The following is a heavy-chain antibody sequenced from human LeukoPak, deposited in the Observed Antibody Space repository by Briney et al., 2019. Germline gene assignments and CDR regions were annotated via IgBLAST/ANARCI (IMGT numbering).Heavy chain of an antibody. D-gene: IGHD3-3*01. CDR1: GFTFSNIA. Sequence: GGSLRLSCAAYGFTFSNIAMSWVRPAPGGVLEWVSAISGSGESTYHADSVKGRFTISKDSSMETLYLQMNRLRAEDTATYFCAKGLSFGGAIGDSDYWGQGTLVTVSS. J-gene: IGHJ4*02. CDR2: ISGSGEST. CDR3: AKGLSFGGAIGDSDY. V-gene: IGHV3-23*01.